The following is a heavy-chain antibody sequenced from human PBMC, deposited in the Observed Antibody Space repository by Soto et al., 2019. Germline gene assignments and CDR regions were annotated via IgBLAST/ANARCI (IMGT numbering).Heavy chain of an antibody. D-gene: IGHD2-21*02. Sequence: GASLKVSCKASGYTFTSYGISWGRQAPGQRLERKGWITAYNGNTNYAQKLQGRVTMTTDTSTSTAYMELRSLRSDDTAVYYCARSDCGGDCYTFPVPSYYYYYGMDVWGQGTTVTVSS. CDR3: ARSDCGGDCYTFPVPSYYYYYGMDV. J-gene: IGHJ6*02. CDR1: GYTFTSYG. V-gene: IGHV1-18*01. CDR2: ITAYNGNT.